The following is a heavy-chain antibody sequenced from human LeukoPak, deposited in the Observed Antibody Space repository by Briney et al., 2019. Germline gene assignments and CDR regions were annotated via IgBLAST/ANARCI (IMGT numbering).Heavy chain of an antibody. CDR3: ARSYCSSTSCYYDIFYFDY. V-gene: IGHV3-11*01. Sequence: PGESLRLSCAASGFTFSDYYMSWIRQAPGKGLEWVSYISSSGSTIYYADSVKGRFTISRDNAKNSLYLQMNSLRAEDTAVYYCARSYCSSTSCYYDIFYFDYWGQGTLVTVSS. CDR2: ISSSGSTI. CDR1: GFTFSDYY. D-gene: IGHD2-2*01. J-gene: IGHJ4*02.